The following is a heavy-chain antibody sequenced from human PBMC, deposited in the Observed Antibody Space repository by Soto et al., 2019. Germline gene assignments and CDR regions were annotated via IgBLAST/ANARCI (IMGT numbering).Heavy chain of an antibody. V-gene: IGHV4-59*01. CDR1: GGSISVYY. CDR2: IYSGST. D-gene: IGHD1-26*01. J-gene: IGHJ5*02. Sequence: SETLSLTCTVSGGSISVYYWTWIRQPPGKGLEWIGYIYSGSTNYNPSLKSRATISVVTSKNQFSLRLSSVTATDTAVYYCAGDSRSAEGWLDPWGQGTLVTVSS. CDR3: AGDSRSAEGWLDP.